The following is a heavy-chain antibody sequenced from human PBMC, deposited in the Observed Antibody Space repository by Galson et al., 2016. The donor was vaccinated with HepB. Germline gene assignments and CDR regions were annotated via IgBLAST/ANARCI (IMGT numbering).Heavy chain of an antibody. V-gene: IGHV3-23*01. CDR1: GIRFSNYA. CDR2: ISGTGGST. D-gene: IGHD3-3*01. CDR3: ANVFWSDSSEGPLRH. J-gene: IGHJ1*01. Sequence: SLRLSCAASGIRFSNYAMSWVRQAPGKGLEGVSVISGTGGSTYYADSVKGRFTISRDNSKDTLYLQMNSLGPDDTAVYFCANVFWSDSSEGPLRHWGQGTLVSVSS.